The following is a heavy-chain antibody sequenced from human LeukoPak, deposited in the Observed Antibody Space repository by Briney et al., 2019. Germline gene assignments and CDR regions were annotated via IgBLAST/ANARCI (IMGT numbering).Heavy chain of an antibody. D-gene: IGHD4-11*01. CDR2: ISGSGGRT. CDR3: AKNSNSDNFDY. Sequence: GGSLRLSCAASGFTFSTYAMTWVRQAPGKGLEGVSAISGSGGRTYYADSVKGRFTISRDNSKNTLYLQMNSLRAEDTAVYYCAKNSNSDNFDYWGQGPLVTVSS. CDR1: GFTFSTYA. J-gene: IGHJ4*02. V-gene: IGHV3-23*01.